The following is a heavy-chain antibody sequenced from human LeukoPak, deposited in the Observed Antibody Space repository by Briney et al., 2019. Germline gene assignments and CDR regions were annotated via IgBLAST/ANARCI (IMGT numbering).Heavy chain of an antibody. Sequence: PSETLSLTCTVSGGSISTYYWSWIRQPAGKGLEWIGRIYSSGGTNYNPSLRSRVTMSVDTSKNQFSLKLSSVTAADTAVYYCARAEGNQQLVRWEDYYGMDVWGKGTTVTVSS. V-gene: IGHV4-4*07. J-gene: IGHJ6*04. CDR3: ARAEGNQQLVRWEDYYGMDV. CDR2: IYSSGGT. D-gene: IGHD6-13*01. CDR1: GGSISTYY.